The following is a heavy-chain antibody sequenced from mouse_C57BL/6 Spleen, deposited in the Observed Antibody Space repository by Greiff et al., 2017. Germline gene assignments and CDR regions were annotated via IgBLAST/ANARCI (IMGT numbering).Heavy chain of an antibody. D-gene: IGHD1-1*01. CDR1: GFTFSDYG. V-gene: IGHV5-17*01. Sequence: EVHLVESGGGLVKPGGSLKLSCAASGFTFSDYGMHWVRQAPEKGLEWVAYISSGSSTIYYADTVKGRFTISRDNAKNTLFLQMTSLRSEDTAMYYCARYYGSSYSLGYWGQGTTLTVSS. CDR3: ARYYGSSYSLGY. CDR2: ISSGSSTI. J-gene: IGHJ2*01.